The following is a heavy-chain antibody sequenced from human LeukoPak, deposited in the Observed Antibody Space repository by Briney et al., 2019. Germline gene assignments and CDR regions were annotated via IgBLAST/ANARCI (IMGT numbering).Heavy chain of an antibody. J-gene: IGHJ4*02. CDR1: GASISGDY. Sequence: SETLSLTCTVSGASISGDYWTWIRQPAGTGLEWIGRIYTSGSTIYNPSLKRRVTISVDTSKNQFSLNLSSVTAADTAVYYCARDFDGYNFGYWGQGTLVTVSS. V-gene: IGHV4-4*07. CDR2: IYTSGST. D-gene: IGHD5-24*01. CDR3: ARDFDGYNFGY.